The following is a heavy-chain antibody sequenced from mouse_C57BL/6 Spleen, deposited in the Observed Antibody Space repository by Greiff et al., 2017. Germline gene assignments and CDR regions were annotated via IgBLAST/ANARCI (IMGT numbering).Heavy chain of an antibody. Sequence: QVQLQQPGTELVKPGASVKLSCKASGYTFTSYWMHWVKQRPGQGLEWIGNINPSNGGTNYNEKFKSKATLTVDKSSSTAYMQLSSLTSEDSAVYYCARTVYYYGSSYGYFDDWGTGTTVTVSS. V-gene: IGHV1-53*01. CDR1: GYTFTSYW. J-gene: IGHJ1*03. CDR3: ARTVYYYGSSYGYFDD. D-gene: IGHD1-1*01. CDR2: INPSNGGT.